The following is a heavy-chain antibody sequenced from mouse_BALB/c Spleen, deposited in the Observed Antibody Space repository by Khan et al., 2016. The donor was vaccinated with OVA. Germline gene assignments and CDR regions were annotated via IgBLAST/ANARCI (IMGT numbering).Heavy chain of an antibody. J-gene: IGHJ3*01. V-gene: IGHV1-4*01. CDR1: GYTFTNYT. CDR2: INPSNGYT. D-gene: IGHD2-14*01. CDR3: VRDVACHRNDGWVAY. Sequence: QVQLKESGAELARPGASVKMSCKASGYTFTNYTIHWIKLRPGQGLEWIGYINPSNGYTNYNQKFRDKATLTADKSSTTAYMQLRRLTSDDSAVYNSVRDVACHRNDGWVAYWGQGTLVTVSA.